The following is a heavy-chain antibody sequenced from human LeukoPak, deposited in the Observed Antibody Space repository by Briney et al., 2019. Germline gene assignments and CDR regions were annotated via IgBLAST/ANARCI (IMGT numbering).Heavy chain of an antibody. CDR1: GFTFSSYG. V-gene: IGHV3-33*01. CDR3: ARAHIVGASNFDY. Sequence: GGSLRLSCAASGFTFSSYGMHWVRQAPGKGLEWVAVIWYDGSNKYYADSVKGRFTISRDNSKNTLYLQMNSLRAEDTAVYYCARAHIVGASNFDYWGQGTLVTVSS. D-gene: IGHD1-26*01. CDR2: IWYDGSNK. J-gene: IGHJ4*02.